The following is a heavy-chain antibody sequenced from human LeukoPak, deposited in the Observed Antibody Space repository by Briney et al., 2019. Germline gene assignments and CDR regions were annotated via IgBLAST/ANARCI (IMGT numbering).Heavy chain of an antibody. CDR3: AKEAEYDSSSWYEPGWFDP. D-gene: IGHD6-13*01. J-gene: IGHJ5*02. Sequence: GGSLRLSCAASGFTFSSYAMSWVRQAPGKGLEWVSAISGSGGSTYYADSVKGRFTISRDNSKNTLYLQMNGLRVEDTAVYYCAKEAEYDSSSWYEPGWFDPWGQGTLVTVSS. CDR2: ISGSGGST. V-gene: IGHV3-23*01. CDR1: GFTFSSYA.